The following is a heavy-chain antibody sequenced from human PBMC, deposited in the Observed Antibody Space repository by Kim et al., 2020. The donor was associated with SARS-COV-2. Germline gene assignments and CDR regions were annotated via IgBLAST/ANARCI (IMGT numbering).Heavy chain of an antibody. D-gene: IGHD7-27*01. V-gene: IGHV1-18*04. Sequence: ASVKVSCEASGYIFTNHAISWVRQAPGQGLEWLGWISGSNNNVKYAQKFQGRLILTTDASTSTAYMELSSLTSDDTAIYYCARDLGWFDPWGQGSLVTVS. CDR3: ARDLGWFDP. CDR2: ISGSNNNV. J-gene: IGHJ5*02. CDR1: GYIFTNHA.